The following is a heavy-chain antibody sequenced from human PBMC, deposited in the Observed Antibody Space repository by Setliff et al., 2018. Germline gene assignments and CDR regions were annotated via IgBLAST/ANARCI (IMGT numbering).Heavy chain of an antibody. D-gene: IGHD2-21*01. CDR2: NSAYKGNT. V-gene: IGHV1-18*01. Sequence: ASVKVSCKASGYTFSANAIHWVRQAPGQGLEWMGWNSAYKGNTKYAQKVQGRVTMTTDTSTATVYMELRSLTSDDTAVYFCTTSRAPRVVLAADFDLWGQGTLVTVSS. CDR1: GYTFSANA. CDR3: TTSRAPRVVLAADFDL. J-gene: IGHJ4*02.